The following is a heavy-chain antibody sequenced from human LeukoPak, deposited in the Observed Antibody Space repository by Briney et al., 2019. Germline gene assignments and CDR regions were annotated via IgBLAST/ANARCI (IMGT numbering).Heavy chain of an antibody. Sequence: HPGGSLRLSCEASGFTFSSYYMSWVRQAPGQGLEWVSVIYAGDTTQYAGSVKGRFTISRDNSKSTLYLQMNNLRAEDTALYYCAKDGPSRSFQHWGQGTLVIVST. CDR3: AKDGPSRSFQH. CDR1: GFTFSSYY. V-gene: IGHV3-53*01. CDR2: IYAGDTT. J-gene: IGHJ1*01.